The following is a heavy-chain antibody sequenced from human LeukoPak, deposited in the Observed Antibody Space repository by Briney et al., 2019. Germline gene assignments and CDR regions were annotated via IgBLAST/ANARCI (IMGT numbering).Heavy chain of an antibody. Sequence: PSETLCFTCRVSGGSFSSSSYYWCWIRQPPGKGLEWIGSIYYSGSTYYNASLKSRVTIYVDTSKNQFSLKLSSVTAADTAVYYRVTQYRGAIRGGVFDVWGQGTMVTVS. CDR3: VTQYRGAIRGGVFDV. D-gene: IGHD1-26*01. V-gene: IGHV4-39*01. CDR1: GGSFSSSSYY. J-gene: IGHJ3*01. CDR2: IYYSGST.